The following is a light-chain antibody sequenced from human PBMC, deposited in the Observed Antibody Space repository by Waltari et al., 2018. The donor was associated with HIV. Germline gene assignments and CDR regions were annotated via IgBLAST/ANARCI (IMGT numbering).Light chain of an antibody. CDR2: DVT. V-gene: IGLV2-11*01. Sequence: QSALTQPRSVSGSPGQSVTISCSGASSGVTYNNPVSWYQHHPGKAPKHIIYDVTKGPSGVPDRFSGSKSGNTASLTISGLQAEDEADYYCFSYGGSLHVFGTGTEVTVL. CDR3: FSYGGSLHV. CDR1: SSGVTYNNP. J-gene: IGLJ1*01.